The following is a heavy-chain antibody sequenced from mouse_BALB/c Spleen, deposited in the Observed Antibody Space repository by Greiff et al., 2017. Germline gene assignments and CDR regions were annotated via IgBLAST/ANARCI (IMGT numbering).Heavy chain of an antibody. V-gene: IGHV5-4*02. D-gene: IGHD2-2*01. CDR2: ISDGGSYT. Sequence: DVHLVESGGGLVKPGGSLKLSCAASGFTFSDYYMYWVRQTPEKRLEWVATISDGGSYTYYPDSVKGRFTISRDNAKNNLYLQMSSLKSEDTAMYYCARDGYGRGTWFAYWGQGTLVTVSA. CDR1: GFTFSDYY. CDR3: ARDGYGRGTWFAY. J-gene: IGHJ3*01.